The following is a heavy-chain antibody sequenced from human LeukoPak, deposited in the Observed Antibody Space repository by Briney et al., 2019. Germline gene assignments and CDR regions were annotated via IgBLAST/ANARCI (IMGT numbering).Heavy chain of an antibody. CDR3: ARRWIIGAAASIFDF. CDR1: GYRFTDYW. J-gene: IGHJ4*02. V-gene: IGHV5-51*01. D-gene: IGHD1-26*01. CDR2: IFPPDSET. Sequence: GESLKISCKGSGYRFTDYWIGWVRQMPGKGLEWMGIIFPPDSETRYSPSFQGQVTFSVDKSISTAYLQWSSLKASDTAMYYCARRWIIGAAASIFDFWGQGTLVTVSS.